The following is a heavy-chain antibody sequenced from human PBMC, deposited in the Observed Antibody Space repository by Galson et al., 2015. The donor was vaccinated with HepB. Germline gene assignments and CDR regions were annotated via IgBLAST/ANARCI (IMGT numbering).Heavy chain of an antibody. CDR2: IKSKTDGGTT. CDR3: TTLGATREADAFDI. D-gene: IGHD1-26*01. Sequence: SLRLSCAASGFTFSNAWMSWVRQAPGKGLEWVGRIKSKTDGGTTDYAAPVRGRFTISRDDSKNTLYLQMNSLKTEDTAVYYCTTLGATREADAFDIWGQGTMVTVSS. V-gene: IGHV3-15*01. CDR1: GFTFSNAW. J-gene: IGHJ3*02.